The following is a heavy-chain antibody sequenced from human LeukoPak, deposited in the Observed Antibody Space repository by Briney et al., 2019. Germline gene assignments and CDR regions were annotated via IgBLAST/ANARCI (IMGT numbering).Heavy chain of an antibody. V-gene: IGHV3-7*05. J-gene: IGHJ6*02. CDR3: ARDPYSSTWSYGMDV. CDR2: INQDGSEK. CDR1: GFTFSNYW. D-gene: IGHD6-6*01. Sequence: GGSLRLSCAASGFTFSNYWMSWVRQAPGKGLEWVTNINQDGSEKSYVDSVKGRFTISRDNAKNSLFLQMDALRAEDTAVYYCARDPYSSTWSYGMDVWGQGTTVTVSS.